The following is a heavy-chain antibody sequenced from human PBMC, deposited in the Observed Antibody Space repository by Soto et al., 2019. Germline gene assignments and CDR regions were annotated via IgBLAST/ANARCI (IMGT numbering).Heavy chain of an antibody. CDR1: GGSISSSSYY. J-gene: IGHJ5*02. CDR2: IYYSGST. Sequence: SEALSLTCTVSGGSISSSSYYWGWIRQPPGKGLEWIGSIYYSGSTYYNPSLKSRVTISVDTSKNQFSLKLSSVTAADTAVYYCARPKYYDFWSGYNWFDPWGQGTLVTVSS. CDR3: ARPKYYDFWSGYNWFDP. D-gene: IGHD3-3*01. V-gene: IGHV4-39*01.